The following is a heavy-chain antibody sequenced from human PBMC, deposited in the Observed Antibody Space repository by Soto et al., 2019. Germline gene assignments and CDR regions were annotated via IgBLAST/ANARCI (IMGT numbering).Heavy chain of an antibody. J-gene: IGHJ4*02. CDR2: IYYSGST. CDR3: ARSNWGELGFLER. CDR1: GDSISSYY. Sequence: QVQLQESGPGLVKPSETLSLTCTVSGDSISSYYWSWIRQPPGKGLEWIGYIYYSGSTNYNPSLKSRVTMSIDTSKNHFSLKLSSVTAADTAVYYCARSNWGELGFLERWGQGTLVTVSS. V-gene: IGHV4-59*01. D-gene: IGHD3-3*01.